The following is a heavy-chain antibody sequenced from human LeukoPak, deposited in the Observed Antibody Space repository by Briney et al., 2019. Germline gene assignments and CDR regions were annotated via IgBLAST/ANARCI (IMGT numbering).Heavy chain of an antibody. Sequence: SETLSLTCSVSGHSTSTNYYWGWLRPPPGKGLEWMGSISHSGTTYYNPSLKGRVTISVDTSKNQFSLRLTSVTAADSAVYYCARDEVRSGTYRPGDWGQGTLVTVSS. V-gene: IGHV4-38-2*02. CDR3: ARDEVRSGTYRPGD. CDR2: ISHSGTT. J-gene: IGHJ4*02. CDR1: GHSTSTNYY. D-gene: IGHD1-26*01.